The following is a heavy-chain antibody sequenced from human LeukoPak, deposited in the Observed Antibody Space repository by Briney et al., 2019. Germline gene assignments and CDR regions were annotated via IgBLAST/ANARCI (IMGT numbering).Heavy chain of an antibody. Sequence: SETLSLTCTVSGASINNYYWNWIRQPPGKGLEWVVYIYFTGSAHYNPSLKSRVTISLDRSKTQFSLNLSSLSAADTAMYYCARTRGFKADHKSFDYWGQGTLVTVSS. CDR3: ARTRGFKADHKSFDY. J-gene: IGHJ4*02. CDR1: GASINNYY. D-gene: IGHD6-25*01. CDR2: IYFTGSA. V-gene: IGHV4-59*01.